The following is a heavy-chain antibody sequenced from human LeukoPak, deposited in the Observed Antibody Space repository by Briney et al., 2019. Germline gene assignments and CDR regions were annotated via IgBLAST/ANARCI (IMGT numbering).Heavy chain of an antibody. CDR1: GGSINSGYH. CDR2: IYNSGTT. J-gene: IGHJ4*02. CDR3: VTTITTLDVLAFHY. Sequence: SSETLSLICTVSGGSINSGYHWSWIRQHQGKGLEWIGYIYNSGTTYYNPALKSRVIISVDTSKNQFSLKLNSATAADTAVYYCVTTITTLDVLAFHYWGQGALVTVSS. V-gene: IGHV4-31*03. D-gene: IGHD4-11*01.